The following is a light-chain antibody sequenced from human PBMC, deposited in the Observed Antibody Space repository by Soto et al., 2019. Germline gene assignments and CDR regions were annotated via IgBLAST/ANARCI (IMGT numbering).Light chain of an antibody. V-gene: IGKV3-20*01. J-gene: IGKJ2*01. Sequence: EIVLTQSPGTLSLSPGERATLSCRASQSVRSSNLAWYQQKPGQAPRLLIYGASSRATGIPDRFSGSGSGTGFTLTISRLEPEDFAVYYCQQDGSSPPYTFGQGTKLEIK. CDR1: QSVRSSN. CDR3: QQDGSSPPYT. CDR2: GAS.